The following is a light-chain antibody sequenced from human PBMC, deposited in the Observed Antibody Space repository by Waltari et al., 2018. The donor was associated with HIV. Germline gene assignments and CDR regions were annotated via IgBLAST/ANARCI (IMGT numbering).Light chain of an antibody. J-gene: IGLJ3*02. V-gene: IGLV3-21*04. CDR1: NIGSKS. CDR2: DDN. CDR3: QVWDTTTDQWV. Sequence: SYVLTQPPSVSVDPRETARLTCGGTNIGSKSVPWYQQKPGQAPGLVIYDDNDRPSGIPERFSGSSSGNTATLTISRVEAGDEADYYCQVWDTTTDQWVFGGGTELAVL.